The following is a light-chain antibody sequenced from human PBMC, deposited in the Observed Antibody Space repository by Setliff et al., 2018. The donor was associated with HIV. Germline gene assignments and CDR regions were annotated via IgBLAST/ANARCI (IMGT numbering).Light chain of an antibody. CDR3: HVWDSRSDHVV. V-gene: IGLV3-21*04. CDR1: NIGGKS. Sequence: SYELTQPPSVSVAPGKTARITCGGNNIGGKSVHWYQQKPGQAPVLVIYYDSDRPSGIPERFSGSNSGNTATLTISRVEAGDEADYYCHVWDSRSDHVVFGGGTKVTVL. J-gene: IGLJ2*01. CDR2: YDS.